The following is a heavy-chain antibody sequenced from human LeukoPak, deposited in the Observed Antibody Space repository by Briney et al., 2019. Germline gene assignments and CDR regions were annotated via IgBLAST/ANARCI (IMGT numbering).Heavy chain of an antibody. D-gene: IGHD1-26*01. CDR1: GFTFSSYG. CDR2: INSDGSST. Sequence: GRSLRLSCAASGFTFSSYGMHWVRQAPGKGLEWVSRINSDGSSTSYADSVKGRFTISRDNAKNTLYLQMNSLRAEDTAVYYCARGWEGYFDYWGQGTLVTVSS. J-gene: IGHJ4*02. V-gene: IGHV3-74*01. CDR3: ARGWEGYFDY.